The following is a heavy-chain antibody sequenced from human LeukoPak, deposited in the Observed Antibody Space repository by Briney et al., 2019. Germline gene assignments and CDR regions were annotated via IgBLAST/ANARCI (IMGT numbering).Heavy chain of an antibody. CDR2: IREDGSQK. J-gene: IGHJ4*02. V-gene: IGHV3-7*01. D-gene: IGHD6-13*01. CDR1: GFTFSSSW. CDR3: ARDGGNQYSSSQR. Sequence: GGSLRLSCVASGFTFSSSWMTWVRQAPGKGLEWVASIREDGSQKTAVDSVRGRFTISRDNAKNSLYLQMNSLRAEDTAVYYCARDGGNQYSSSQRWGQGTLVTVSS.